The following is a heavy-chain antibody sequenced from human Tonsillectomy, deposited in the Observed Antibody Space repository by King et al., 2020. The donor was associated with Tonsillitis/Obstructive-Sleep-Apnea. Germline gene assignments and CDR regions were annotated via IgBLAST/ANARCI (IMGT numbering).Heavy chain of an antibody. CDR2: ISYDGNNK. V-gene: IGHV3-30*04. CDR1: RFTFSSYG. D-gene: IGHD2-2*02. CDR3: AKDSEDCSSSRCYIGEYYYYGMDV. J-gene: IGHJ6*02. Sequence: VQLVESGGGVVQPGRSLRLSCAASRFTFSSYGMHWVRQAPGKGLEWVAVISYDGNNKYYVDSVKGRFTISRDNSKNTLYLQMNSLRAEDTAVYYCAKDSEDCSSSRCYIGEYYYYGMDVWGQGTTVTVSS.